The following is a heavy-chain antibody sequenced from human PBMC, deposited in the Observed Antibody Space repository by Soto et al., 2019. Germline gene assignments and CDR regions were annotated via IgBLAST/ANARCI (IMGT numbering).Heavy chain of an antibody. CDR1: GGSISSYY. J-gene: IGHJ5*02. Sequence: SETLSLTCTVSGGSISSYYWSWIRQPPGKGLEWIGYMYYGGRTNYNPSLKSRVTISVDTSKMQVSLKLSSVTAADTAVYFCARGKPSPLIVRSSRGPWFDPWGQGTPVTVSS. CDR2: MYYGGRT. CDR3: ARGKPSPLIVRSSRGPWFDP. D-gene: IGHD2-15*01. V-gene: IGHV4-59*08.